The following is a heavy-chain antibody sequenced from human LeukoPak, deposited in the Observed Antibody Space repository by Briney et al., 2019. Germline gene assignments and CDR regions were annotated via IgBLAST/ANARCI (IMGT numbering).Heavy chain of an antibody. V-gene: IGHV3-21*01. J-gene: IGHJ4*02. D-gene: IGHD6-6*01. CDR1: GFTFSSYS. CDR2: INNSSSYI. CDR3: ARGVIAARPFDY. Sequence: GGSLRLSCAASGFTFSSYSMTWVRQAPGKGPEWVSSINNSSSYIYYADSVKGRFTISRDNAKNSLYLQMNSLRAEDTAVYYCARGVIAARPFDYWGQGTLVTVSS.